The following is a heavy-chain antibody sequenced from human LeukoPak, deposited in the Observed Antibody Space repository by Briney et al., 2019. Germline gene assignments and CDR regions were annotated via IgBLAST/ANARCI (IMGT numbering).Heavy chain of an antibody. CDR3: ARRGPRSTYFDY. J-gene: IGHJ4*02. D-gene: IGHD2-21*01. Sequence: PSETLSLTCTVSGGSISSYYWSWIRQPPGKGLEWIGYIFTSGSTNYNPSLKSRVTISVDTSKNQFSLKLSSVTAADTAVYYCARRGPRSTYFDYWGQGTLVTVS. CDR2: IFTSGST. V-gene: IGHV4-4*09. CDR1: GGSISSYY.